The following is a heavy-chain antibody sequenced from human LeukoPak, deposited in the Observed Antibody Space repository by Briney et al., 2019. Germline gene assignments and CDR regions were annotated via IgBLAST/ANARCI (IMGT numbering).Heavy chain of an antibody. CDR3: ARIYSSSWYFDY. CDR1: GGSISSSSYY. CDR2: IYYSGST. J-gene: IGHJ4*02. D-gene: IGHD6-13*01. V-gene: IGHV4-39*07. Sequence: SETLSLTCTVSGGSISSSSYYWGWIRQPPGKGLEWIGSIYYSGSTYYNPSLKSRVTISVDRSKNQFSLKLSSVTAADTAVYYCARIYSSSWYFDYWGQGTLVTVSS.